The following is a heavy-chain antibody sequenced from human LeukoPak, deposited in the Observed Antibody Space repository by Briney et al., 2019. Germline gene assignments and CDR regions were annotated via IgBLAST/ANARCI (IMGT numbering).Heavy chain of an antibody. CDR3: ARDSAYSSSYDY. D-gene: IGHD6-6*01. J-gene: IGHJ4*02. CDR1: VGSIISYC. V-gene: IGHV4-4*07. Sequence: SETLSLTGTASVGSIISYCCSWIRQPPGTGLSCVGRIYTSGSTNYNPSLKSRVTMSVDTSKNQFSLKLSSVTAADTAVYYCARDSAYSSSYDYWGQETMVTVSS. CDR2: IYTSGST.